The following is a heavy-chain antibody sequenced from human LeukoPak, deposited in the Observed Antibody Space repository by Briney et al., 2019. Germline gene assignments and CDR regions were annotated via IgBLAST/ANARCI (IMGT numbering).Heavy chain of an antibody. CDR3: ASRGIAPTSSDDY. D-gene: IGHD2-21*01. CDR1: GGTFSSYA. Sequence: SVKVSCKASGGTFSSYAISWVRQAPGQGLEWMGGIIPFFGTGNFAQKFQGRVTITTDDSTSTAYMELSSLRSEDTAVYYCASRGIAPTSSDDYWGQGTLVTVSS. V-gene: IGHV1-69*05. J-gene: IGHJ4*02. CDR2: IIPFFGTG.